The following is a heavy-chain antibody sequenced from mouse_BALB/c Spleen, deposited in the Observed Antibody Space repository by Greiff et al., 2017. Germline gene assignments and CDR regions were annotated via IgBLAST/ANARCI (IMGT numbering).Heavy chain of an antibody. Sequence: QVQLQQPGAELVKPGASVKMSCKASGYTFTSYWMHWVKQRPGQGLEWIGTIDPSDSYTSYNQKFKGKATLTVDTSSSTAYMQLSSLTSEDSAVYYCTRDYYGSRFDYWGQGTTLTVSS. V-gene: IGHV1S127*01. CDR3: TRDYYGSRFDY. J-gene: IGHJ2*01. D-gene: IGHD1-1*01. CDR1: GYTFTSYW. CDR2: IDPSDSYT.